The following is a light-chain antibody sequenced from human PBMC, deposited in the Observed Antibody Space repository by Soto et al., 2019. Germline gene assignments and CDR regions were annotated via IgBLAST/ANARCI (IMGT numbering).Light chain of an antibody. CDR2: ASS. CDR1: QGIGTY. V-gene: IGKV1-9*01. CDR3: QEYSSYST. Sequence: IQLTQSPSSLSASVGDRVTVTCRASQGIGTYLVWYQQKSGKAPTVLIYASSTLQTGVPSRFSGSGSGTDFTLTISSLQPDDFATYYCQEYSSYSTFGGGTRLEIK. J-gene: IGKJ5*01.